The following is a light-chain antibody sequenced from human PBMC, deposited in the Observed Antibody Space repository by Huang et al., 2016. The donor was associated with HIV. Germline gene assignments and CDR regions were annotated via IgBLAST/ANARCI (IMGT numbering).Light chain of an antibody. CDR3: QQRKYWPPIT. CDR2: DAS. CDR1: QSVNSY. J-gene: IGKJ5*01. V-gene: IGKV3-11*01. Sequence: ETVLTQSPATLSLSPGERATLSCRASQSVNSYVAWYQQKPGQTPRLLIYDASNSATGIPARFSGSGSVTDFTLTISSLEPEDFAVYYCQQRKYWPPITFGQGTRLEIK.